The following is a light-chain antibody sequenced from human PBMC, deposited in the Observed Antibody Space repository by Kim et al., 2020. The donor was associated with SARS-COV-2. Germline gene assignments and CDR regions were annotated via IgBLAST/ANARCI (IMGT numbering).Light chain of an antibody. V-gene: IGKV1-5*03. CDR1: QSINSW. J-gene: IGKJ2*01. CDR3: QQYDTYPYT. Sequence: DIQMTQSPSTLSASVRDRVTITCRASQSINSWLAWYQQKPGKAPKVLIYKASSLESGVPSRFSGTGSGAEFTLTISSLQPDDFATYYCQQYDTYPYTFGQGPSWRS. CDR2: KAS.